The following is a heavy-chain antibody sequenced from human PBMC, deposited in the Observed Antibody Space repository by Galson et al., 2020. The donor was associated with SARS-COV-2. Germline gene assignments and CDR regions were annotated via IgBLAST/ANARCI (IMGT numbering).Heavy chain of an antibody. J-gene: IGHJ6*02. CDR3: ARAFEAYGMDV. V-gene: IGHV4-31*01. CDR1: GGSISSGGYY. CDR2: IYYSGST. Sequence: SETLSLTCIVSGGSISSGGYYWSWIRQHPGKGLEWIGYIYYSGSTYYNPSLKSQVTISVDTSKNQFSLKLSSVTAADTAVYYCARAFEAYGMDVWGQGTTVTVSS.